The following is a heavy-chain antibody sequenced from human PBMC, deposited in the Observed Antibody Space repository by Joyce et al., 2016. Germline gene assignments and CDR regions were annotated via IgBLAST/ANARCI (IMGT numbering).Heavy chain of an antibody. J-gene: IGHJ3*01. D-gene: IGHD2-2*01. CDR2: INPDSGGT. V-gene: IGHV1-2*06. Sequence: QVHLVQSGAEVKKPGASVKVSCKASGYSFSDSYIHWVQPAPGQGLQWMGRINPDSGGTNYAQKFQGRVTLTRDASISTVYMEVSRLRSDDTAVYFCARGPMPPYAFDVWGQGTLVTVSA. CDR3: ARGPMPPYAFDV. CDR1: GYSFSDSY.